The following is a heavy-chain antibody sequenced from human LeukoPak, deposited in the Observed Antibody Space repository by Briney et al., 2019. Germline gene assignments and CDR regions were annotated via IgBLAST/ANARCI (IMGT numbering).Heavy chain of an antibody. Sequence: QAGRSLRLSCAASAFTFNSYVLHWVRQAPGKGLEWVAVISYDGSNKYYADSVKGRFTISRDNSKNTLYLQMNSLRAEDTAVYYCARGPWSGDDYWGQGTLVTVSS. V-gene: IGHV3-30*04. D-gene: IGHD3-3*01. J-gene: IGHJ4*02. CDR1: AFTFNSYV. CDR2: ISYDGSNK. CDR3: ARGPWSGDDY.